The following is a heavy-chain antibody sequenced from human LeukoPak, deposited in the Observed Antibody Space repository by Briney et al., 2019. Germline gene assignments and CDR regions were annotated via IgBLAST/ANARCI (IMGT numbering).Heavy chain of an antibody. V-gene: IGHV1-18*01. CDR1: GYTFTNYG. J-gene: IGHJ4*02. CDR3: ARCYYDSRGYYIY. Sequence: GASVKVSCKASGYTFTNYGITWVRQAPGQGIEWMGCISAYNGNTNYAHKLQGRVTMTTDTSTSTGYVELRNLRSDDTAVYYCARCYYDSRGYYIYWGQGSLVTVSS. CDR2: ISAYNGNT. D-gene: IGHD3-22*01.